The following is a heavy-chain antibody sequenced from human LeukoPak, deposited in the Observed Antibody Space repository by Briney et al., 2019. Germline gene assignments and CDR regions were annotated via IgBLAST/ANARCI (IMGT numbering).Heavy chain of an antibody. CDR1: GGSISSSIYY. J-gene: IGHJ4*02. V-gene: IGHV4-39*01. D-gene: IGHD3-10*01. Sequence: PSETLSLTCTVSGGSISSSIYYWGWIRQPPGKGLEWIGNLYYSGTTYYTPSLKSRVTISVDTSKNQFSQKLSSVTAADTAVYYCARQTGRFGDYLDHWGQGTLVIVSS. CDR3: ARQTGRFGDYLDH. CDR2: LYYSGTT.